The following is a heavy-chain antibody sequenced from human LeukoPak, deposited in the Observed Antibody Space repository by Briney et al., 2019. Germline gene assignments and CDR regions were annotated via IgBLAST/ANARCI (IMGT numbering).Heavy chain of an antibody. Sequence: ASVKVSCKASGYIFTSYYMHWVRQAPGQGLEWMGIINPSGGSTSYAQKFQGRVTMTRDTSTSTVYMELSSLRSEDTAVYYCASDRTRPKLLWFGELNRGYFDYWGQGTLVTVSS. CDR3: ASDRTRPKLLWFGELNRGYFDY. CDR2: INPSGGST. D-gene: IGHD3-10*01. CDR1: GYIFTSYY. J-gene: IGHJ4*02. V-gene: IGHV1-46*01.